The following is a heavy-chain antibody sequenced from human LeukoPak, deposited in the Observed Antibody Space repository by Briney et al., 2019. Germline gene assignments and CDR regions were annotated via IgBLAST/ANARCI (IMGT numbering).Heavy chain of an antibody. D-gene: IGHD2-15*01. CDR3: ARRGCNGGSCYAY. J-gene: IGHJ4*02. CDR1: GYSFSNDW. Sequence: GESLKISCKGSGYSFSNDWIGWVRQMPGKGLEWMGIIYLGDSDTRYSPSFQGQVTISADKSISTAYLQWSSLGASDTAVYYCARRGCNGGSCYAYWGQGTLVTVSS. CDR2: IYLGDSDT. V-gene: IGHV5-51*01.